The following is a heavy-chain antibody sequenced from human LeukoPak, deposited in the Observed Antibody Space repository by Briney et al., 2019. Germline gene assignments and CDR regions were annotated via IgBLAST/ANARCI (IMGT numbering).Heavy chain of an antibody. CDR3: AKTSVGSGSFFSMDV. Sequence: QAGGSLRLSCAASGFTFSSYAMSWVRQAPGKGLEWVSAISGSGGSTYYADSVKGRFTISRDNSKNTLYLQMNSLRAEDTAVYYCAKTSVGSGSFFSMDVWGKGTTVTVSS. CDR1: GFTFSSYA. V-gene: IGHV3-23*01. CDR2: ISGSGGST. J-gene: IGHJ6*03. D-gene: IGHD3-10*01.